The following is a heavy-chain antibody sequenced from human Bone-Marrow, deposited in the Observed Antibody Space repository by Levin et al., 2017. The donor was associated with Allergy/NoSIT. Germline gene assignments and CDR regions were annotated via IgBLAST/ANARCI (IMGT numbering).Heavy chain of an antibody. CDR2: LSGSGTST. Sequence: GESLKISCAASGFIFSRYAMTWVRQTPGKGLEWVSGLSGSGTSTYYLDSVKGRFTISRDNSNNTLYLHMNSLRVEDTAIYYCAKGPVFGPNDPFDVWGQGTMVTVSS. CDR3: AKGPVFGPNDPFDV. D-gene: IGHD3-10*01. J-gene: IGHJ3*01. V-gene: IGHV3-23*01. CDR1: GFIFSRYA.